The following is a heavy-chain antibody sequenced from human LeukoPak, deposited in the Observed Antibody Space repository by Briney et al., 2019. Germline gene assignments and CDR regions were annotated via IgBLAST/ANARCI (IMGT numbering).Heavy chain of an antibody. CDR3: ATSQQWLGVYYFDY. Sequence: PGRSLRLSCAASGFIFSDYGMHWVRQAPGKGLEWVAVIWNDGSNTYYGDSVKGLFTISRDNSKNTLYLQMNSLRAEDTAVYYCATSQQWLGVYYFDYWGQGTLVTVSS. CDR2: IWNDGSNT. CDR1: GFIFSDYG. J-gene: IGHJ4*02. V-gene: IGHV3-33*03. D-gene: IGHD6-19*01.